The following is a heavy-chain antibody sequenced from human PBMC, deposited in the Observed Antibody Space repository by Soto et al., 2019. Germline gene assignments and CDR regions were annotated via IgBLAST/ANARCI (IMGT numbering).Heavy chain of an antibody. CDR1: GGSISSGGYY. CDR3: ARGRIAAVGPAAMFDY. V-gene: IGHV4-31*03. D-gene: IGHD6-13*01. J-gene: IGHJ4*02. Sequence: SETLSLTCTVSGGSISSGGYYWSWIRQHPGKGLEWIGYIYYSGSTYYNPSLKSRVTISVDTSKNQFSLKLSSVTAADTAVYYCARGRIAAVGPAAMFDYWGQGTLVTV. CDR2: IYYSGST.